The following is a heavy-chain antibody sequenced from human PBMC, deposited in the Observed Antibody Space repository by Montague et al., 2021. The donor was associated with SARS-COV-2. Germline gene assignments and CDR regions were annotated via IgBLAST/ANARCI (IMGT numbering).Heavy chain of an antibody. CDR3: ARVRYYGSGTSLGMDV. Sequence: SETLSLTCAVYGGSFSGYYWSWIRQPPGKGLEWIGEINHSESTNYNPSLKSRVTISVDTSKNQFSLKLGSVTAADTAVYYCARVRYYGSGTSLGMDVWGQGTTVTVSS. J-gene: IGHJ6*02. CDR2: INHSEST. D-gene: IGHD3-10*01. V-gene: IGHV4-34*01. CDR1: GGSFSGYY.